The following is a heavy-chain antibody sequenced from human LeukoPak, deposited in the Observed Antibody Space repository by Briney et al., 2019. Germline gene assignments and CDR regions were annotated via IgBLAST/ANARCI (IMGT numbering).Heavy chain of an antibody. CDR3: ARHPTKWELRLSLDY. J-gene: IGHJ4*02. CDR1: GGSISSSSYY. CDR2: IYTSGST. V-gene: IGHV4-61*02. Sequence: PSETLSLTCTVSGGSISSSSYYWNWIRQPAGKGLEWIGRIYTSGSTNYNPSLKSRVVISVDTSKNQFSLNMNSVTAADTAVYYCARHPTKWELRLSLDYWGQGTLVTVSS. D-gene: IGHD1-26*01.